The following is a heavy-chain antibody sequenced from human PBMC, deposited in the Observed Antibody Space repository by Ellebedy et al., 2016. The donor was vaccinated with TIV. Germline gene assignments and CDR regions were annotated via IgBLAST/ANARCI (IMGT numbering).Heavy chain of an antibody. CDR1: GGAINTYY. Sequence: MPSETLSLTCTVSGGAINTYYWSWIRQPPGKGLEWIGYIYYSGSTNYNPSLKSRVTISVDTSKNQFSLKLSSVTAADTAVYYCARRRQSGSYNWFDPWGQGTLVTVSS. CDR2: IYYSGST. D-gene: IGHD3-3*01. J-gene: IGHJ5*02. CDR3: ARRRQSGSYNWFDP. V-gene: IGHV4-59*08.